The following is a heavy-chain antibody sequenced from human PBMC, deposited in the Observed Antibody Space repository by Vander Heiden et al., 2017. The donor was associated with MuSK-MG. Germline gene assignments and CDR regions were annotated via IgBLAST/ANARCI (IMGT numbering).Heavy chain of an antibody. CDR3: AKVSSGWYGKYYFDY. CDR1: GFTFDDYA. V-gene: IGHV3-9*01. D-gene: IGHD6-19*01. CDR2: ISWNSGSI. Sequence: EVQLVESGGGLVQPGRSLRLSCAASGFTFDDYAMHWVRQAPWKGLEWVSGISWNSGSIGYADSVKGRFTISRDNAKNSLYLQMNSLRAEDTALYYCAKVSSGWYGKYYFDYWGQGTLVTVSS. J-gene: IGHJ4*02.